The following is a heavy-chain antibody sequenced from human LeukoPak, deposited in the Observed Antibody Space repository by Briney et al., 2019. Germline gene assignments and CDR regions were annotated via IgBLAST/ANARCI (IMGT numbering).Heavy chain of an antibody. CDR1: GGTFSSYA. CDR2: IIPIFGTA. V-gene: IGHV1-69*13. D-gene: IGHD6-13*01. CDR3: ATGNPHSYSSSWLFSSDY. Sequence: SVKVSCKASGGTFSSYAISWVRQAPGQGLEWMGGIIPIFGTANYAQKFQGRVTITADESTSTAYMELSSLRSEDTAVYYCATGNPHSYSSSWLFSSDYWGQGTLVTVSS. J-gene: IGHJ4*02.